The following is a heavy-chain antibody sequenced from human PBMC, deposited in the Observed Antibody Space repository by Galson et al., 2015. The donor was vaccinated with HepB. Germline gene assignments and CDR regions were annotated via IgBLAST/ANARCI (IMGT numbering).Heavy chain of an antibody. CDR2: ISAYNGNT. Sequence: SVKVSCKASGYTFTSYGISWVRQAPGQGLEWMGWISAYNGNTNYAQKLQGRVTMTTDTSTSTAYMELRSLRSDDTAVYYCARDKGVAAAGTDAFDIWGQGTMVTVSS. D-gene: IGHD6-13*01. CDR3: ARDKGVAAAGTDAFDI. CDR1: GYTFTSYG. J-gene: IGHJ3*02. V-gene: IGHV1-18*01.